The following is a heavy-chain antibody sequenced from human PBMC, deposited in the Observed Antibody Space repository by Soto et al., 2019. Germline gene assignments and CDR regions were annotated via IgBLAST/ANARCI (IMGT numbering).Heavy chain of an antibody. CDR1: GFTFDDYA. J-gene: IGHJ2*01. V-gene: IGHV3-9*01. CDR2: ISWNSGSI. D-gene: IGHD4-17*01. CDR3: AKEMTTVTSFDCERGCDL. Sequence: EVQLVESGGGLVQPGRSLRLSCAASGFTFDDYAMHWVRQAPGKGLEWVSGISWNSGSIGYADSVKGRFTISRDNAKNSLYLQMTSLRAEDTALYYCAKEMTTVTSFDCERGCDLWGRVTLVTVSS.